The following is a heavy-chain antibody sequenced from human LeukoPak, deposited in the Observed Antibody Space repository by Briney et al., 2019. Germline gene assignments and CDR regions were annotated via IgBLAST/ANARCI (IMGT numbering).Heavy chain of an antibody. Sequence: ASVKVSCKASGYTFTSYDINWVRQATGQGLEWMGWMNPNSGNTGYAQKFQGRVTMTRNTSISTAYMELSSLRSEDTAVYYCARVAGYSSGWYYFQHWGQGTLVTVSS. D-gene: IGHD6-19*01. CDR1: GYTFTSYD. CDR3: ARVAGYSSGWYYFQH. J-gene: IGHJ1*01. CDR2: MNPNSGNT. V-gene: IGHV1-8*01.